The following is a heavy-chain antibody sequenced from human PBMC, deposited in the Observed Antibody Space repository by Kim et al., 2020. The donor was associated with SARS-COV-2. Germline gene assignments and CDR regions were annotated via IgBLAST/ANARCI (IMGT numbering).Heavy chain of an antibody. D-gene: IGHD6-13*01. CDR2: VGGSGGNT. J-gene: IGHJ4*02. CDR1: GFTFSTHW. V-gene: IGHV3-23*01. CDR3: AKGRSENIAAAFNY. Sequence: GGSLRLSCAASGFTFSTHWMNWIRQAPGKGLEWVSTVGGSGGNTYYADSAKGRFTIFRDNSKNTVDLQMNSLRAEDTAVYYCAKGRSENIAAAFNYWGQGTLVSVSS.